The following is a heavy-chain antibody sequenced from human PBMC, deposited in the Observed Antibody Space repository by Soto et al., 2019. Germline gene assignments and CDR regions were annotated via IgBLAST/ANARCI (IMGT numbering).Heavy chain of an antibody. J-gene: IGHJ3*02. CDR2: IYYSGST. CDR1: GGPISSGAYY. CDR3: AREVTITENACDS. V-gene: IGHV4-31*03. D-gene: IGHD5-12*01. Sequence: ASETLSLTCTVSGGPISSGAYYWSWIRQHPGKGLEWIGYIYYSGSTDYNPSLKSRVTRSVDTSKNQFSLKLSSVTAADTAVYYCAREVTITENACDSWGQGTMVTVSS.